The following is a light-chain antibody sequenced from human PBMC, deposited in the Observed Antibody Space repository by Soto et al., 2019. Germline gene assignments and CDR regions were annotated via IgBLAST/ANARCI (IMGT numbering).Light chain of an antibody. CDR2: SSA. V-gene: IGKV1-12*01. Sequence: IEMSQTPSVGSTSEKDKVTIACRSRQGIRTCVVWYQQKSGAAPKLLIQSSANLLSGVPSRFRGSVSETDFSLTANRMQLEYRSTYCSPLATNLPIPFGPGTRLEIK. J-gene: IGKJ5*01. CDR1: QGIRTC. CDR3: PLATNLPIP.